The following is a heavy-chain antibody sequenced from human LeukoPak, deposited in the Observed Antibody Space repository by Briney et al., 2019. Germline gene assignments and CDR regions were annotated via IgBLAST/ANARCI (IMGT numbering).Heavy chain of an antibody. Sequence: ASVKVSCKASGYTFTGYYMHWVRQAPGQGLEWMGWINPNSGGTNYAQKFQGRVTMTRDTSISTAYMELSRLRSDDTAVYYCASRESPHYYDSSGAFDYWGQGTLVTVSS. V-gene: IGHV1-2*02. D-gene: IGHD3-22*01. CDR1: GYTFTGYY. CDR3: ASRESPHYYDSSGAFDY. CDR2: INPNSGGT. J-gene: IGHJ4*02.